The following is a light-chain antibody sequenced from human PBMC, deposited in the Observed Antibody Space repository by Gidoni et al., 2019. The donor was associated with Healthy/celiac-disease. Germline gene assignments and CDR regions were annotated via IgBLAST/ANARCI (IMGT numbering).Light chain of an antibody. J-gene: IGLJ3*02. Sequence: QSVLTQPPSVSAAPGQKVTISCSGSSSNLGNNYVSWYQQLPGTATKLLIYENNKRPAGIPDRFSGSKSGTSATLGITGLQTGDEADYYCGTWDSSLSAEVFGGGTKLTVL. CDR2: ENN. V-gene: IGLV1-51*02. CDR1: SSNLGNNY. CDR3: GTWDSSLSAEV.